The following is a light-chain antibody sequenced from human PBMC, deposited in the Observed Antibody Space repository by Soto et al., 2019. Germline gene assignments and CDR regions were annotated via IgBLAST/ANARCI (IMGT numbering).Light chain of an antibody. V-gene: IGKV1-5*03. CDR1: QSISSW. CDR2: KAS. Sequence: DLQMTQSPSTLSASVGDRVTITCRASQSISSWLAWYQQKPGKAPKLLIYKASSLESGVPSRFSGSGSGTEFTLTISSLQPDDFATYYCQQYNPYSTWTFGQGTKVEIK. CDR3: QQYNPYSTWT. J-gene: IGKJ1*01.